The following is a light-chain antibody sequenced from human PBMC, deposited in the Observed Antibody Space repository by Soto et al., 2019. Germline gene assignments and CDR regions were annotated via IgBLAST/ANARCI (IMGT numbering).Light chain of an antibody. Sequence: QSALTQPASVSGSPGRSITISCTGTSSDVGGYNYVSWYQQHPGKAPKLMIYEVSNRPSGVSNRFSGSKSGNTASLTISGLQTDDEADYYCSSFTSINTWVFGGGTKLTVL. CDR3: SSFTSINTWV. J-gene: IGLJ3*02. CDR2: EVS. CDR1: SSDVGGYNY. V-gene: IGLV2-14*01.